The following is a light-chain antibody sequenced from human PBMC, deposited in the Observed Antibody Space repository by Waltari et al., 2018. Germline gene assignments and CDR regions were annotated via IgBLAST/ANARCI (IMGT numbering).Light chain of an antibody. J-gene: IGKJ2*03. V-gene: IGKV1-5*03. CDR1: QSLSGW. Sequence: DIQMTQSPSTLSASVGDRVTITCRASQSLSGWLAWYHQKPGRAPKLLMYKTSTLESGVPSRFSGSASGTVFTLTISSLQPDDFATYYCQQYSSYLYSFGQGTKLEIK. CDR2: KTS. CDR3: QQYSSYLYS.